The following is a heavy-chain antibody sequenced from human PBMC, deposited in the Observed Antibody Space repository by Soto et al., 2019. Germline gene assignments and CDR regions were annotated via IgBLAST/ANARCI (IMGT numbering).Heavy chain of an antibody. Sequence: QVQLQESGPGLVKPSETLSLTCTVSGGSISSYYWSWIRQPPGKGLEWIGYIYYSGSTNYNPSLKSRVTISVDTSKNQFSLKLSSVTAADTAVYYCARQGYGSAPYNWFDPWGQGTLVTVSS. V-gene: IGHV4-59*08. J-gene: IGHJ5*02. CDR2: IYYSGST. D-gene: IGHD3-10*01. CDR1: GGSISSYY. CDR3: ARQGYGSAPYNWFDP.